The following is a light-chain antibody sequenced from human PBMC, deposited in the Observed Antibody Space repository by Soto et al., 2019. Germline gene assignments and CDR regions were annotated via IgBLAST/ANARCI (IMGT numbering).Light chain of an antibody. V-gene: IGLV1-51*01. Sequence: QSVLTQPPSVSAAPGQRVTISCSGSSSNIGNNYVSWYRQLPGTAPKLLMYDNNRRPSGISDRFSGSKSGTSATLDITGLQTGDEADYYCGTWDSSLNGVVFGGGTQLTVL. J-gene: IGLJ2*01. CDR2: DNN. CDR1: SSNIGNNY. CDR3: GTWDSSLNGVV.